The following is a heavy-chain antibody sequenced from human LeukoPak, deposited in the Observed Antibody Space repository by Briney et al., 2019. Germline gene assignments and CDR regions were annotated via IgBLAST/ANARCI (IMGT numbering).Heavy chain of an antibody. D-gene: IGHD6-13*01. CDR3: ARVGKRAAAQLLFDY. V-gene: IGHV3-11*01. CDR1: GFTFSDYY. J-gene: IGHJ4*02. Sequence: GGSLRLSCAASGFTFSDYYMSWIRQAPGKGLEWVSYISSSGSTIYYADSVRGRFTISRDNAKNSLYLQMNSLRAEDTAVYYCARVGKRAAAQLLFDYWGQGTLVTVSS. CDR2: ISSSGSTI.